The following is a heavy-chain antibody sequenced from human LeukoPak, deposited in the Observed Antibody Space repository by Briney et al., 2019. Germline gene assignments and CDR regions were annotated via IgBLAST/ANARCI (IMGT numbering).Heavy chain of an antibody. V-gene: IGHV4-34*01. CDR3: ARRWGFTMVRGVNNWFDP. CDR1: GFTFSSYW. CDR2: INHSGST. J-gene: IGHJ5*02. Sequence: GSLRLSCAASGFTFSSYWMSWVRQPPGKGLEWIGEINHSGSTNYNPSLKSRVTISVDTSKKQFSLKLSSVTAADTAVYYCARRWGFTMVRGVNNWFDPWGQGTLVTVSS. D-gene: IGHD3-10*01.